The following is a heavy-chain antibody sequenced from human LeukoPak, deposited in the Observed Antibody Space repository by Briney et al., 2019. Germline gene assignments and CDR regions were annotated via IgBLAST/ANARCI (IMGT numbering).Heavy chain of an antibody. Sequence: ASVKVSCKASGYTFTSYAMHWVRQAPGQRLEWMGWINAGNGNTKYSQKFQGRVTITRDTSASTAYMELSSLRSEDTAVYYCARGGALGYCTNGVCYSNGDAFDIWGQGTMVTVSS. CDR1: GYTFTSYA. V-gene: IGHV1-3*01. CDR3: ARGGALGYCTNGVCYSNGDAFDI. CDR2: INAGNGNT. J-gene: IGHJ3*02. D-gene: IGHD2-8*01.